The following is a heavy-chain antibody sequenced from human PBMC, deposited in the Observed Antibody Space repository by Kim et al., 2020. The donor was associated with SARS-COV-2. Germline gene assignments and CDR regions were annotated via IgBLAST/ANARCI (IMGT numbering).Heavy chain of an antibody. J-gene: IGHJ4*02. V-gene: IGHV3-33*01. CDR3: ARDGCGGDCRGHFDY. D-gene: IGHD2-21*02. Sequence: GGSLRLSCAASGFTFSSYGMHWVRQAPGKGLEWVAVIWYDGSNKYYADSVKGRFTISRDNSKNTLYLQMNSLRAEDTAVYYCARDGCGGDCRGHFDYWGQGTLVTVSS. CDR2: IWYDGSNK. CDR1: GFTFSSYG.